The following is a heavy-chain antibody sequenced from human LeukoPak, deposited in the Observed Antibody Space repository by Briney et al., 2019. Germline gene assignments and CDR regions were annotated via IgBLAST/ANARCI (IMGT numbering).Heavy chain of an antibody. CDR1: GFTFSSYA. D-gene: IGHD5-12*01. V-gene: IGHV3-64D*09. CDR3: VRRYGGYDC. J-gene: IGHJ4*02. CDR2: ISSNGGTT. Sequence: GGSLRLSCSASGFTFSSYAMHWVRQAPGKGLEYVSAISSNGGTTYYADSVKGRFTISRDNSKNTLYLQMSSLRVEDTAMYYCVRRYGGYDCWGQGTLVTVSS.